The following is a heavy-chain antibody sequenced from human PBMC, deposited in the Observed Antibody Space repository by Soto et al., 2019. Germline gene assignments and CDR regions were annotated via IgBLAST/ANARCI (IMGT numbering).Heavy chain of an antibody. CDR1: GYSFSDYW. J-gene: IGHJ4*02. Sequence: EAQLVQSGAEVKKPGESLKIPCKTSGYSFSDYWIDWVRQMPGKGLEWIGMLYPGDSDTRYSPSFQGQVTISVDESTSTTYLQWSSLKASDIAMYYCARHLAVAGYDYWGLGTQVTVSS. CDR3: ARHLAVAGYDY. D-gene: IGHD6-19*01. V-gene: IGHV5-51*01. CDR2: LYPGDSDT.